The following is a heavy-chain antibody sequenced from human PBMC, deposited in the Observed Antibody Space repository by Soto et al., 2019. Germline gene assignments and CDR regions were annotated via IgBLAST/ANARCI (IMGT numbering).Heavy chain of an antibody. J-gene: IGHJ4*02. D-gene: IGHD4-17*01. CDR2: INSDGSTT. V-gene: IGHV3-74*01. CDR1: GFTCSGYW. CDR3: ASAKIGDYFQVY. Sequence: GGSLRLSCAVSGFTCSGYWMHWVRQAPGKGLVWVSRINSDGSTTSYADSVKGRFTISRDNAKNTLYLQMDSLRAEDTAVYFCASAKIGDYFQVYWGQGTLVTVSS.